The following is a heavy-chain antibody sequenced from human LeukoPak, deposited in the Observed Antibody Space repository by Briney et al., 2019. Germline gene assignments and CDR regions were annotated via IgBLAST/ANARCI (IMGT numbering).Heavy chain of an antibody. D-gene: IGHD2-15*01. J-gene: IGHJ6*02. CDR1: GYTFTSYG. CDR2: ISAYNGNT. CDR3: ARDYDVVVVAAEGTDGMDV. Sequence: GASVKVSCKASGYTFTSYGISWVPQAPGQGLEWMGWISAYNGNTNYAQKLQGRVTLTTDTSTSTAYMELRSLRSDDTAVYYCARDYDVVVVAAEGTDGMDVWGQGTTVTVSS. V-gene: IGHV1-18*01.